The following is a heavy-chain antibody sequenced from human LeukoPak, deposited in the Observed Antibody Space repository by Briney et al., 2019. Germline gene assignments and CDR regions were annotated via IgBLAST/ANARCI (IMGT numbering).Heavy chain of an antibody. CDR1: GGSISSGSYC. V-gene: IGHV4-61*02. J-gene: IGHJ6*03. Sequence: SQTLSLTCTVSGGSISSGSYCWSWIRQPAGKGLEWIGRIYTSGSTNYNPSLKSRVTISVDTSKNQFSLKLSSVTAADTAVYYCATEKHQYYYDSSGYYSYYYYYMDVWGKGTTVTVSS. CDR3: ATEKHQYYYDSSGYYSYYYYYMDV. CDR2: IYTSGST. D-gene: IGHD3-22*01.